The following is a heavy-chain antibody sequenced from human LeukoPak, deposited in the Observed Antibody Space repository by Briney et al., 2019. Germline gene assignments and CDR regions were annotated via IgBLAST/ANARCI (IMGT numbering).Heavy chain of an antibody. D-gene: IGHD5-24*01. V-gene: IGHV3-23*01. Sequence: PGGSLRLSCVASGFTFSSYAMSWVRQAPGKGLEWVSTISGSGGGTYYADSVKGRFTISRDNSKNTLYLQMNSLRAEDTAVYYCAKSRDNYYYYGMDVWGQGTTVTVSS. CDR2: ISGSGGGT. J-gene: IGHJ6*02. CDR1: GFTFSSYA. CDR3: AKSRDNYYYYGMDV.